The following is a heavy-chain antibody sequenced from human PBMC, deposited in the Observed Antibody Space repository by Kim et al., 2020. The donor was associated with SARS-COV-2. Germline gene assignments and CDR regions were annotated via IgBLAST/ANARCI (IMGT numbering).Heavy chain of an antibody. Sequence: ASVKVSCKVSGSTLTSLSMHWVRQAPGKGLEWMGGFDPEHGETYSQLFQGRVTLTEDTGTDTGYMEMNSLTSEDTAVYYCATYASGSRYFDLWGQGTLVT. CDR2: FDPEHGET. CDR3: ATYASGSRYFDL. D-gene: IGHD3-10*01. J-gene: IGHJ4*02. CDR1: GSTLTSLS. V-gene: IGHV1-24*01.